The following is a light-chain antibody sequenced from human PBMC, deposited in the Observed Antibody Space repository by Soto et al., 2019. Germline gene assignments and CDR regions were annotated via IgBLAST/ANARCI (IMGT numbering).Light chain of an antibody. CDR2: GAS. Sequence: EIVCTPSPGTLSLSPGERATLSCRASPSVSGSNLAWYQQKPGQAPRLLIYGASTRATGIPARFSGSGSGTEFTLTISSLQSEDFAVYYCQQYNNWPRTFGQGTKVDIK. CDR1: PSVSGSN. CDR3: QQYNNWPRT. J-gene: IGKJ1*01. V-gene: IGKV3-15*01.